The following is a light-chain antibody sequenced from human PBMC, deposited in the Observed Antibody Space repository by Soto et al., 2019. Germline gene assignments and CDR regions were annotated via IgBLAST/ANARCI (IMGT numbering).Light chain of an antibody. CDR3: QKYSSVPV. Sequence: DIQMTQSPTSLSASVEVRVTITCRASQDIRNFVAWYQQKPGKAPKLLIYAASTLQSGVPSRFSGSGSGTDFTLTINSLQPEDVATYSCQKYSSVPVFGTGTKVEIK. V-gene: IGKV1-27*01. CDR2: AAS. J-gene: IGKJ3*01. CDR1: QDIRNF.